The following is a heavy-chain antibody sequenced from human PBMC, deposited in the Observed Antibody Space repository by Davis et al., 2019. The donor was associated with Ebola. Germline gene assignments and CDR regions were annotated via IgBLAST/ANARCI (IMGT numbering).Heavy chain of an antibody. Sequence: SVKVSCKASGYTFTSYYMHWVRQAPGQGLEWMGRIIPIVGIANYAQKFQGRVTITADKSTRTAYMELSSLRSEDTAVYYCARDGGDSSSWYKPFDYWGQGTLVTVSS. V-gene: IGHV1-69*04. J-gene: IGHJ4*02. D-gene: IGHD6-13*01. CDR3: ARDGGDSSSWYKPFDY. CDR1: GYTFTSYY. CDR2: IIPIVGIA.